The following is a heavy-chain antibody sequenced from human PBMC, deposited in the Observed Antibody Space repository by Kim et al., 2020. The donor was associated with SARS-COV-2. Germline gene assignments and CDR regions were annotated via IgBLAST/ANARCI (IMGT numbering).Heavy chain of an antibody. CDR3: ARDGIAAGGMDV. V-gene: IGHV3-21*01. J-gene: IGHJ6*02. D-gene: IGHD6-25*01. Sequence: YNADTVKARFTISRDNAKNSLYLQMNSLRAEDTAVYYCARDGIAAGGMDVWGQGTTVTVSS.